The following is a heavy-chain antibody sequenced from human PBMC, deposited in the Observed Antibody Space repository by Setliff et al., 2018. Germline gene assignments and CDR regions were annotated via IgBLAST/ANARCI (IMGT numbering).Heavy chain of an antibody. J-gene: IGHJ3*02. CDR2: IHSSGSI. CDR3: ARRGYYDSSGVDGFDI. D-gene: IGHD3-22*01. V-gene: IGHV4-4*08. CDR1: GGSINGYY. Sequence: PSETLSLTCTVSGGSINGYYWAWIRQPPGMRLEWIGHIHSSGSINYNPSVQGRVTMSVDRSKNQFSLRLTSVTAADTAVYYCARRGYYDSSGVDGFDIWGQGTVVTVSS.